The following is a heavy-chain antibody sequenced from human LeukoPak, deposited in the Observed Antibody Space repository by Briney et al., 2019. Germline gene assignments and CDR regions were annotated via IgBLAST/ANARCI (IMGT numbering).Heavy chain of an antibody. D-gene: IGHD2-2*01. CDR2: FFYTGST. J-gene: IGHJ6*03. Sequence: SETLSLTCTVSDGSIGSATYYWGWIRQPANKGLDWIGSFFYTGSTYYSPSLKSRVTISVDTSENQLSLKLSSVTAADTAVYYCARSGPAAVHYYYYYMDVWGKGTTVTVSS. V-gene: IGHV4-39*07. CDR3: ARSGPAAVHYYYYYMDV. CDR1: DGSIGSATYY.